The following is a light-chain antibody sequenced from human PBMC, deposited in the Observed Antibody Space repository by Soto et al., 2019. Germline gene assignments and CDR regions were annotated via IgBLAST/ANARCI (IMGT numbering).Light chain of an antibody. CDR2: EVS. V-gene: IGLV2-8*01. CDR1: SSDVGGYNY. Sequence: QSVLTQPPSASGSPGQSVTISCTGTSSDVGGYNYVSWYQQHPGKAPKVMISEVSKRPSGVPDRFSGSKSGNTASLTVSGLQAEDEADYYCSSYAGSNNLVFGGGTKLTVL. J-gene: IGLJ2*01. CDR3: SSYAGSNNLV.